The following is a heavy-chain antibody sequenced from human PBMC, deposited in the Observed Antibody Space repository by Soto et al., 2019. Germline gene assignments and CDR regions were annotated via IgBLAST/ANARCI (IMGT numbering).Heavy chain of an antibody. D-gene: IGHD1-7*01. CDR1: GGSFTSNNW. Sequence: SETLSLTCAVSGGSFTSNNWWTWVRQPPGQGLEWIGEIYRTGSTNYNPSLKSRVTTSLDKSENQFSLKVTSLTAADTAVYYCASRDPGTSVDYWGQGTLVTVSS. CDR2: IYRTGST. CDR3: ASRDPGTSVDY. J-gene: IGHJ4*02. V-gene: IGHV4-4*02.